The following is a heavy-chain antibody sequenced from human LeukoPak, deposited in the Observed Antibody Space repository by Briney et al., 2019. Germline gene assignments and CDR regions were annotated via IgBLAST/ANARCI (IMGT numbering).Heavy chain of an antibody. Sequence: GGSLRLSCAASGFTFSSFGMHWVRQAPGKGLEWVAYIRYDGSNKKYADSLEGRFTISRYNSKNALYVQIDSLRPEDTAVYYCAKKGGAAFYNWFVPWGQGTLVTVSS. CDR3: AKKGGAAFYNWFVP. CDR1: GFTFSSFG. D-gene: IGHD2/OR15-2a*01. CDR2: IRYDGSNK. J-gene: IGHJ5*02. V-gene: IGHV3-30*02.